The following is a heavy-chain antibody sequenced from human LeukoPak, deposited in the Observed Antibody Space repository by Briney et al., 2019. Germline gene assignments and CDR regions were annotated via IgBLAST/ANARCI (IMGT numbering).Heavy chain of an antibody. D-gene: IGHD6-13*01. CDR1: GGTFSSYA. CDR3: ARGAAAADLFDY. J-gene: IGHJ4*02. Sequence: ASVKVFCKASGGTFSSYAISWVRQAPGQGLEWMGRIIPILGIANYAQKFQGRVTITADKSTSTAYMELSSLRSEDTAVYYCARGAAAADLFDYWGQGTLVTVSS. CDR2: IIPILGIA. V-gene: IGHV1-69*04.